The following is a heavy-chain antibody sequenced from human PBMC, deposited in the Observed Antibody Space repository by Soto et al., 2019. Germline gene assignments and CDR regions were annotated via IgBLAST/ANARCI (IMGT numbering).Heavy chain of an antibody. Sequence: GSLRLSCAASRFTFSSYSMSWVRQAPGKGLEWVSGISGSGGSTYYADSVKGRFTISRDNSKSTLYLQMDNLRAEDTAVYYCAKDGEYYDILTGYYKGWYFDYWGQGT. CDR1: RFTFSSYS. D-gene: IGHD3-9*01. J-gene: IGHJ4*02. V-gene: IGHV3-23*01. CDR3: AKDGEYYDILTGYYKGWYFDY. CDR2: ISGSGGST.